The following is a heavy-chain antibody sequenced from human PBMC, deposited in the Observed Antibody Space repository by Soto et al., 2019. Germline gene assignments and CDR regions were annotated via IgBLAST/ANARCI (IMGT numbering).Heavy chain of an antibody. CDR2: IYHSGST. D-gene: IGHD3-22*01. Sequence: PXETLSLTCAVSGYSISSGYYWCCIRQAPGKGLEWIGSIYHSGSTHYNPSLKSRVTISVDTSKNQFSLKLSSVTAADTAVYYCARALSSGYQYYFDYWGQGTLVTVSS. V-gene: IGHV4-38-2*01. CDR3: ARALSSGYQYYFDY. CDR1: GYSISSGYY. J-gene: IGHJ4*02.